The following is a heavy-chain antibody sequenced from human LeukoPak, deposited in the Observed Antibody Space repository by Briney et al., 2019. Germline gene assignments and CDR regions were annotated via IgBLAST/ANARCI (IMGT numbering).Heavy chain of an antibody. V-gene: IGHV4-34*01. CDR1: GGSFSGYY. Sequence: PSETLSLTCAVYGGSFSGYYWSCVRQPPGKGLECIVEINHIGSTNYNPSLKSRVTISVDTSKNQFSLKLSSVTAADTAVYYYASAANWFAPWGQGTLVTVSS. D-gene: IGHD6-25*01. J-gene: IGHJ5*02. CDR3: ASAANWFAP. CDR2: INHIGST.